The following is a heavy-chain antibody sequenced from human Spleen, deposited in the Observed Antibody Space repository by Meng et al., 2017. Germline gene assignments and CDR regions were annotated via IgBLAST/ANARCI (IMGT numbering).Heavy chain of an antibody. V-gene: IGHV3-23*01. CDR2: ISGGGDST. CDR1: GFTFSNYA. J-gene: IGHJ6*02. D-gene: IGHD1-1*01. CDR3: AKKGPSNWYDTGEYYCYGMDV. Sequence: GGSLRLSCAASGFTFSNYAMSWVRQAPGKGLEWVSTISGGGDSTYYADSVKGRFTISRDNSKNTPYLQMNSLRVEDTAVYYCAKKGPSNWYDTGEYYCYGMDVWGQGTTVTVSS.